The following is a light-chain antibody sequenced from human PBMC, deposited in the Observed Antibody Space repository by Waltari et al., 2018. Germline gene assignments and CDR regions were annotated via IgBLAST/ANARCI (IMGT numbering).Light chain of an antibody. CDR2: DDG. CDR3: QVWDTSSDHPYV. Sequence: SYVLTQPPSVSVAPGQTATITCGGTNIGRDSVHWYQQKPGQAPVLVVYDDGDRPSGIPERFSGTKSGNTATLTISSVEDGDEADYYCQVWDTSSDHPYVFGTGTKVTVL. V-gene: IGLV3-21*02. J-gene: IGLJ1*01. CDR1: NIGRDS.